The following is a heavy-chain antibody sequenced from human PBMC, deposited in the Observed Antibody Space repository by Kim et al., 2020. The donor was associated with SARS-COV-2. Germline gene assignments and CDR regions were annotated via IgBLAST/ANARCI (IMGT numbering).Heavy chain of an antibody. V-gene: IGHV1-46*01. CDR2: T. CDR3: TKYSGRNPFDY. Sequence: TNYAQKFQDRVTMTRDTSTSTVYMELSSLRSEDTAVYYCTKYSGRNPFDYWGQGTLVTVSS. J-gene: IGHJ4*02. D-gene: IGHD1-26*01.